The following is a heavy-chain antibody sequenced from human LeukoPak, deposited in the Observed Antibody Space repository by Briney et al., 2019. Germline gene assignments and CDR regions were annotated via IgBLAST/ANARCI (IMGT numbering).Heavy chain of an antibody. Sequence: PSETLSLTCTVSGGSISSSSDYWAWIRQPPGKGPEWIGSIFYCGTTYYNSSLKSRVTISVDTSKNLFSLKLSSVTAADTSVYYCARHPEKLSYFDYWGQGTLVTVSS. V-gene: IGHV4-39*01. D-gene: IGHD2/OR15-2a*01. J-gene: IGHJ4*02. CDR1: GGSISSSSDY. CDR3: ARHPEKLSYFDY. CDR2: IFYCGTT.